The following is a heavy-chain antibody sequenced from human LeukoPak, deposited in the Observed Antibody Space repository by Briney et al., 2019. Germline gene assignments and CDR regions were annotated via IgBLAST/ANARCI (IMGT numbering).Heavy chain of an antibody. CDR2: IYTSGST. V-gene: IGHV4-61*02. CDR3: AREVQFYPGGGNWFDP. D-gene: IGHD2/OR15-2a*01. CDR1: GGSISSGSYY. J-gene: IGHJ5*02. Sequence: SQTLSLTCTVSGGSISSGSYYWRWLRQPAGKGLEWIGRIYTSGSTNYNPSLKSRVTISVDTSKNQFSLKLSSVTAADTAVYYCAREVQFYPGGGNWFDPWGQGTLVTVSS.